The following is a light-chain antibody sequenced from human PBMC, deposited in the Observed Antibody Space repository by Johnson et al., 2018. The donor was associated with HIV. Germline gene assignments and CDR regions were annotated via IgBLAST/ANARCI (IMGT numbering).Light chain of an antibody. V-gene: IGLV1-51*01. CDR2: DNN. CDR1: SSNIGNNY. J-gene: IGLJ1*01. Sequence: QAVLTQPPSVSAAPGQKVTISCSGSSSNIGNNYVSWYQQVPGAAPKLLIYDNNKRPSGIPDRFSGSKSGTSATLGITGLQTGDEAYYYCGTWDSRRGVFGTGTKVTVL. CDR3: GTWDSRRGV.